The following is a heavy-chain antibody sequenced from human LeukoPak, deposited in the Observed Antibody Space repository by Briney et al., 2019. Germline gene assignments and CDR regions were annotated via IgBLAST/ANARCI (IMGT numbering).Heavy chain of an antibody. CDR1: GGSISNDY. J-gene: IGHJ4*02. Sequence: SETLSLTCTVSGGSISNDYWSWIRQAAGKELEWIGRVYTSGSTNYNPSLRSRVTISLDKSRKQFSLNLNSVTAADTAVYYCARGGTYGSGRNQHTTLDYGGQGTLATVSS. CDR2: VYTSGST. V-gene: IGHV4-4*07. D-gene: IGHD3-10*01. CDR3: ARGGTYGSGRNQHTTLDY.